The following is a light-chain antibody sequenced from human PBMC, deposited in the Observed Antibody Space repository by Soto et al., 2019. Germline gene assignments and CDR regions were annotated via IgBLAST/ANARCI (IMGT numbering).Light chain of an antibody. Sequence: SVLTQSPGTLSLSPGERGTLSCRASQTVSSNFLAWYQQKPGQAPRLLIFDASTRATGIPDRFTGSGSGRDFTLTISRLEPEDFAVYYCQFYGDPSKTCGQGTKMEI. CDR2: DAS. CDR3: QFYGDPSKT. CDR1: QTVSSNF. V-gene: IGKV3-20*01. J-gene: IGKJ1*01.